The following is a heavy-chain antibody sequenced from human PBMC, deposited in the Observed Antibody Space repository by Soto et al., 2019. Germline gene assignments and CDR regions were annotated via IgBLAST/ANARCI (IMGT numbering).Heavy chain of an antibody. Sequence: QVQLQESGPGLVKPSQTLSLTCTVSGGSISSGDYYWSWIRQPPGKGLEWIGYIYYSGSTYYNPSLKIRVTISVDTSKNQFSLKLSSVTAADTAVYYCARESAGMGYCSSTSCYNYWGQGTLVTVSS. CDR1: GGSISSGDYY. J-gene: IGHJ4*02. CDR2: IYYSGST. CDR3: ARESAGMGYCSSTSCYNY. D-gene: IGHD2-2*02. V-gene: IGHV4-30-4*01.